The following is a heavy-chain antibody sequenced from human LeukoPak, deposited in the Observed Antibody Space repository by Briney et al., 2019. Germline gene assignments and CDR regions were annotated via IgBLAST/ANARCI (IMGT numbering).Heavy chain of an antibody. Sequence: SETLSLTCTVSGGSINSSSYFWGWIRQPPGKGLEWIGTIYYTGSTYYNPSLKSRITISLDTSKNQFSLKLSSVTAVETAVYYCARHQGGGIAVAALHYWGQGALVTVSS. CDR1: GGSINSSSYF. CDR3: ARHQGGGIAVAALHY. D-gene: IGHD6-19*01. V-gene: IGHV4-39*01. CDR2: IYYTGST. J-gene: IGHJ4*02.